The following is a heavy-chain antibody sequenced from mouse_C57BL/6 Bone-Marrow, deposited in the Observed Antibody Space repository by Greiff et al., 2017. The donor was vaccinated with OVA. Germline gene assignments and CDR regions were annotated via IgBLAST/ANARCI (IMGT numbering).Heavy chain of an antibody. Sequence: VQLQQSGPELVKPGASVKISCKASGYSFTDYNMNWVKQSNGQSLEWIGVINPNYGTTSYNQKFKGKATLTVDQSSSTAYMQLNSLTSEDSAVDYCARSGQYDGACGAYWGQGTLVTVSA. CDR3: ARSGQYDGACGAY. V-gene: IGHV1-39*01. D-gene: IGHD2-14*01. CDR1: GYSFTDYN. CDR2: INPNYGTT. J-gene: IGHJ3*01.